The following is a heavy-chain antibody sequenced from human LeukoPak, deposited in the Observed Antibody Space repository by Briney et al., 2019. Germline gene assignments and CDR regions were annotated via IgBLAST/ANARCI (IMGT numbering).Heavy chain of an antibody. Sequence: GGSLRLSCAASGFTFSNYGMSWVRQAPGKGLEWVSSISGSGGSTYYADSVKGRFTISRDNSKNTLYLQMNSLRAEDTAVYYCAKVSDSSGSIIRAPAKYYFDYWGQGTLVTVSS. J-gene: IGHJ4*02. CDR3: AKVSDSSGSIIRAPAKYYFDY. CDR2: ISGSGGST. D-gene: IGHD3-22*01. V-gene: IGHV3-23*01. CDR1: GFTFSNYG.